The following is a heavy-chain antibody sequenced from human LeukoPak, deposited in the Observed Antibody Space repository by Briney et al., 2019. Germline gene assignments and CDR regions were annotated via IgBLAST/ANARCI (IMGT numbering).Heavy chain of an antibody. J-gene: IGHJ4*02. CDR3: ARDGFSGFEPYYFDY. Sequence: PGGSLRLSCAASGFTFSDYYMSWIRQAPGKGPEWVSYISSSGSTIYYADSVKGRFTISRDNAKNSLYLQMSSLRAEDTAVYYCARDGFSGFEPYYFDYWGQGTLVTVSS. D-gene: IGHD5-12*01. CDR2: ISSSGSTI. CDR1: GFTFSDYY. V-gene: IGHV3-11*01.